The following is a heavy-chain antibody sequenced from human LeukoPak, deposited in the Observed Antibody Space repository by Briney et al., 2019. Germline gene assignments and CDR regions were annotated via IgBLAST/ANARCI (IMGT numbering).Heavy chain of an antibody. V-gene: IGHV3-30*02. CDR2: VRYDSSNK. D-gene: IGHD6-19*01. Sequence: GGSLRLSCVASGFTFSDFYMSWIRQAPGKGLEWVAFVRYDSSNKYYADSVKGRFTVSRDNSKNMLYLQMNSLRAEDTAVYYCARDPYSGGYGAYYYYYMDVWGKGTTVTVSS. CDR3: ARDPYSGGYGAYYYYYMDV. J-gene: IGHJ6*03. CDR1: GFTFSDFY.